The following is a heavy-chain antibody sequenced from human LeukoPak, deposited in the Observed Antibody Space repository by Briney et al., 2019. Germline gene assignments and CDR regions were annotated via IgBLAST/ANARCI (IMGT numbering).Heavy chain of an antibody. D-gene: IGHD6-13*01. J-gene: IGHJ5*02. CDR2: IRNDGSKD. CDR1: GFTFSDFG. V-gene: IGHV3-30*02. CDR3: VKGGSSSHNWFDP. Sequence: GGSLRLSCAASGFTFSDFGMHWVRQAPGKGLEWVAFIRNDGSKDYYPDSVKGRFTISRDNSRTTLYLQMHSLRIEDTAVYYCVKGGSSSHNWFDPWGQGILVTVSS.